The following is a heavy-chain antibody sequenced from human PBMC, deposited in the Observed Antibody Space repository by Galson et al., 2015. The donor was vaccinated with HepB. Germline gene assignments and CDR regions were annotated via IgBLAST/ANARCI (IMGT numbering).Heavy chain of an antibody. CDR2: ISRGGDTS. Sequence: SLRLSCAACGFTFTSYGMSWVRQAPRKGLECVSAISRGGDTSDYADSVKGRFTVSRDSSTNTLYLQMNGLRADDTAIYYCVRGTTAPDYWGQGTLVTVSS. V-gene: IGHV3-23*01. CDR1: GFTFTSYG. CDR3: VRGTTAPDY. D-gene: IGHD2/OR15-2a*01. J-gene: IGHJ4*02.